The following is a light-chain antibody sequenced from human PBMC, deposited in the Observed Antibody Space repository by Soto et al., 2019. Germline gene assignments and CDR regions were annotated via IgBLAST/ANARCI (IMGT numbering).Light chain of an antibody. CDR1: QRVSKSN. J-gene: IGKJ4*01. Sequence: EIVLTQSPVTLSLSPGERAALSCRASQRVSKSNIGWYQHKTGQAPRLLIYGGTKTTSGVPDRFSGSGSGTDFTLTISSLEPEDSAVYYCQHYGSSFLPFGGGTRVEIK. CDR3: QHYGSSFLP. V-gene: IGKV3-20*01. CDR2: GGT.